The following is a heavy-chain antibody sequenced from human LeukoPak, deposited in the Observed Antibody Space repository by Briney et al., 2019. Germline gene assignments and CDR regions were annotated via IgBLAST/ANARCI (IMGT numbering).Heavy chain of an antibody. CDR1: GFTFSSYW. CDR3: ASGYCSSTSCYSPLRFDY. D-gene: IGHD2-2*03. Sequence: GGSLRLSCAASGFTFSSYWMSWVRQAPGKGLEWVANIKQDGSEKYYVDSVKGRFTISRDNAKNSLYLQMNSPRAEDTAVYYCASGYCSSTSCYSPLRFDYWGQGTLVTVSS. J-gene: IGHJ4*02. V-gene: IGHV3-7*01. CDR2: IKQDGSEK.